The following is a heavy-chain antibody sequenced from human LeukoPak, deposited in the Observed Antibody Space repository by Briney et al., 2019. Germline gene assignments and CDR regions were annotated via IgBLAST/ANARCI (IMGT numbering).Heavy chain of an antibody. D-gene: IGHD3-22*01. Sequence: SETLSLTCTVSGNSISSGDNYWSWIRQPAGKGLEWIGRIYTSGSTNYNPSLKSRVTISVDTSKNQFSLKLSSVTAADTAVYYCATLSSGYTDAIDYWGQGTLVTVSS. CDR1: GNSISSGDNY. J-gene: IGHJ4*02. V-gene: IGHV4-61*02. CDR2: IYTSGST. CDR3: ATLSSGYTDAIDY.